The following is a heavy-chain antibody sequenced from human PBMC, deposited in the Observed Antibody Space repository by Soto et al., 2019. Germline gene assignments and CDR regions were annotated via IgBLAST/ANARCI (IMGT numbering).Heavy chain of an antibody. J-gene: IGHJ3*02. CDR3: VHCISIFGVLKDAFDI. V-gene: IGHV2-5*02. CDR2: IYLDDDK. CDR1: GFSLSTSGVG. Sequence: QITLKESGPTLVKPTQTLTLTCTFSGFSLSTSGVGVGWIRQPPGKALEWLALIYLDDDKRYSPSLKSRLAITKDTSKNQVVLTMTNMDPVDTATYYCVHCISIFGVLKDAFDIWGQGTIVTVSS. D-gene: IGHD3-3*01.